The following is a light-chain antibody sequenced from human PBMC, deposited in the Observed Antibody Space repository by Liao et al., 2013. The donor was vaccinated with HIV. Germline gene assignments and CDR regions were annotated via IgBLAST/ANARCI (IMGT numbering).Light chain of an antibody. J-gene: IGLJ2*01. CDR2: QGT. Sequence: SDELTQPSSVSVSPGQTATITCSGDELGDKYASWYQQRPGQPPVLVIYQGTKRPSGIPERFSGSYSGNTATLTISGTQAMDEADYFCQAWDSRADVVFGGGTKLTVL. CDR1: ELGDKY. CDR3: QAWDSRADVV. V-gene: IGLV3-1*01.